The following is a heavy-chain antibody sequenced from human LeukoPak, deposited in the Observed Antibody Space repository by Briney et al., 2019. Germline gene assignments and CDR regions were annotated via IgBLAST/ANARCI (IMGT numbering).Heavy chain of an antibody. Sequence: GGSLRLSCAASGFTFSSYSMNWVRQAPGKGLEWVSYISSSSSTIYYADSVKGRFTISRDNAKNSLYLQMNSLRAEDTAVYYCAREDSAMVTDAFDIWGQGTMVTVSS. CDR2: ISSSSSTI. CDR3: AREDSAMVTDAFDI. V-gene: IGHV3-48*01. J-gene: IGHJ3*02. D-gene: IGHD5-18*01. CDR1: GFTFSSYS.